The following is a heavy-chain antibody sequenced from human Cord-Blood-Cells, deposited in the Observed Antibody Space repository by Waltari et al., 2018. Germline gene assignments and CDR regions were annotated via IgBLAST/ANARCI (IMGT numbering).Heavy chain of an antibody. Sequence: EVQLVEPGGGLVQPGGSLRLSCAASGFTFRSHWTHWARPAPGKGLVWVSRINSDGSSTSYADSVKGRFTISRDNAKNTLYLQMNSLRAEDTAVYYCARDSGLLWFGELSHWGQGTLVTVSS. J-gene: IGHJ1*01. D-gene: IGHD3-10*01. CDR3: ARDSGLLWFGELSH. CDR2: INSDGSST. CDR1: GFTFRSHW. V-gene: IGHV3-74*01.